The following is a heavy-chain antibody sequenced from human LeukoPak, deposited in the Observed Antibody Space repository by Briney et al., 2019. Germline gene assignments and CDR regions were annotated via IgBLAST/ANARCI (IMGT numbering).Heavy chain of an antibody. V-gene: IGHV1-46*01. Sequence: ASVKVSCKASGYSFTSYYMHWVRQAPGQGLEWMGIINPSGGSTSYAQKFQGRVTMTRDMSTSTVYMELSSLRSEDTAVYYCARDSGYYYIRGYFDYWGQGTLVTVSS. CDR1: GYSFTSYY. D-gene: IGHD3-22*01. CDR3: ARDSGYYYIRGYFDY. CDR2: INPSGGST. J-gene: IGHJ4*02.